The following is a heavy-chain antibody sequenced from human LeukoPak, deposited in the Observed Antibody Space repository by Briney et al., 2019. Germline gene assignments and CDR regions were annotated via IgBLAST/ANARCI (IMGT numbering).Heavy chain of an antibody. CDR1: GFSFSSYY. CDR3: VAYNWNYPDY. D-gene: IGHD1-20*01. CDR2: IKTDGSST. Sequence: GGSLRLSCAASGFSFSSYYMYWVRQAPEKGLVWVSRIKTDGSSTAYADSVKGRFTISRDNAKNTLYLQMNSLRAEETAVYYCVAYNWNYPDYWGQGTLVTVSS. J-gene: IGHJ4*02. V-gene: IGHV3-74*01.